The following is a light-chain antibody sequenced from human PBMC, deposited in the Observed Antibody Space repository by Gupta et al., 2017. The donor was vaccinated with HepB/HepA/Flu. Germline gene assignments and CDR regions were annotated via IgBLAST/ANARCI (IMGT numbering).Light chain of an antibody. J-gene: IGLJ3*02. CDR2: ENN. CDR1: SPNSGSKT. Sequence: QSVLTQPPSASGTPGQTVTISCSGSSPNSGSKTVNWYQQVPGTAPKLLRDENNQRPSGVPDRFSGSKSGTSDSLTISGLQADDEAEYYCETSEDSLNDGVFGGGTKLTVL. CDR3: ETSEDSLNDGV. V-gene: IGLV1-44*01.